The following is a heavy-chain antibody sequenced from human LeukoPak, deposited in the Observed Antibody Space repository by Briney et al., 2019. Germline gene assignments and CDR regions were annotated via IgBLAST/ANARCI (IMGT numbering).Heavy chain of an antibody. J-gene: IGHJ4*02. Sequence: PGGSLRLSCAASGVTVSSNYMNWVRQAPGKGLEWVSIIYSGGNTYYADSVKGRFTTSRDNSKNTLYLQMNGLRAEDTAVYYCARQQDTTNPGYWGQGTLVTVSS. CDR2: IYSGGNT. D-gene: IGHD5-18*01. CDR3: ARQQDTTNPGY. CDR1: GVTVSSNY. V-gene: IGHV3-66*04.